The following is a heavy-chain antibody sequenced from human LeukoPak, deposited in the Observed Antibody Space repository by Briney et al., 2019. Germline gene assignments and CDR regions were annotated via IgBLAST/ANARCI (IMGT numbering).Heavy chain of an antibody. Sequence: PSETLSLTCVVYGGSFSDYYWSWLRQPPGKGLEWIGEINHSGSAKYNPSLKSRVTMSIHTSNNQFSLKLSSVTAADTAVYYCARKRGYYVGYFDYWGQGTLVTVSS. CDR3: ARKRGYYVGYFDY. J-gene: IGHJ4*02. CDR2: INHSGSA. V-gene: IGHV4-34*01. D-gene: IGHD3-22*01. CDR1: GGSFSDYY.